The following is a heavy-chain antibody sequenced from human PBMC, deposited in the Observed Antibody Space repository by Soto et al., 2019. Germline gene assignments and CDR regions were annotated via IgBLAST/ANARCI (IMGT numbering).Heavy chain of an antibody. Sequence: LKISFEGSGCSFTTYWIGWVRQMPGKGLEWMAIVYPGDSDTRYSPSFQGQVTISAGKSINTAYLQWSSLKASDTAMYYCARQSNGNGGDYWGPGTLVTVSS. J-gene: IGHJ4*02. D-gene: IGHD2-8*01. CDR2: VYPGDSDT. CDR1: GCSFTTYW. CDR3: ARQSNGNGGDY. V-gene: IGHV5-51*01.